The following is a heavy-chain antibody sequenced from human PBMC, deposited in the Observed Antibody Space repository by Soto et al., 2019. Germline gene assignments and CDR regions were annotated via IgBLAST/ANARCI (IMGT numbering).Heavy chain of an antibody. J-gene: IGHJ4*02. V-gene: IGHV3-66*01. D-gene: IGHD6-6*01. CDR2: IYSGGTT. CDR1: GFTVSGHY. CDR3: ARDRPISDYRSSGALGL. Sequence: QLVEAGGGLVQPGGSLRLSCAASGFTVSGHYMSLVRQAPGKGLEGVSVIYSGGTTYYANSVAGRFTISRDNSRNTVYLQMNSLRAEDTAVYYCARDRPISDYRSSGALGLWGQGTLVSVSS.